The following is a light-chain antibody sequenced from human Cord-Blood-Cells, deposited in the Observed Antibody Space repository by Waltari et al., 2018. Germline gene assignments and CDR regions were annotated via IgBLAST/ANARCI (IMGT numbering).Light chain of an antibody. CDR1: QGISSC. J-gene: IGKJ3*01. CDR3: QQANSFPPFT. Sequence: DIQMTQSPSSVSASVGDRVTITCRASQGISSCLAWYQQKPGKAPNLLIYAASSLQSGVPSRFSGSGSGTDFTLTISSLQPEDFATYYCQQANSFPPFTFGPGTKVDIK. V-gene: IGKV1-12*01. CDR2: AAS.